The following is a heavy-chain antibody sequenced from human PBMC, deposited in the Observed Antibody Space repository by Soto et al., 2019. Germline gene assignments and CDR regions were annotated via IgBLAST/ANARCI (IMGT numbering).Heavy chain of an antibody. J-gene: IGHJ5*02. CDR3: ARSSGGNFGIIIEGSNWFDP. CDR1: GDTFTSYY. Sequence: ASVKVSCKAPGDTFTSYYLNWVRQAPGQGLEWMGVINPHGGSTKYAQKFQGRITMTRDTSSRKVYMEMISLRSDDTAIYYCARSSGGNFGIIIEGSNWFDPWGQGTLVTVSS. V-gene: IGHV1-46*01. D-gene: IGHD3-3*01. CDR2: INPHGGST.